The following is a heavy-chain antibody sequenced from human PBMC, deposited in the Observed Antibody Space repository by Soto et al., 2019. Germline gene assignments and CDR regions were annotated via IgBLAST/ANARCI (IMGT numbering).Heavy chain of an antibody. CDR2: ISGSGGST. CDR1: GFTFSSYA. D-gene: IGHD4-17*01. Sequence: GGSLRLSCAASGFTFSSYAMSWVRQAPGRGLEWVSAISGSGGSTYYADSVKGRFTISRDNSKNTLYLQMNSLRAEDTAVYYCAKRANYGGKSPYYYYGMDVWGQGTTVPVSS. J-gene: IGHJ6*02. CDR3: AKRANYGGKSPYYYYGMDV. V-gene: IGHV3-23*01.